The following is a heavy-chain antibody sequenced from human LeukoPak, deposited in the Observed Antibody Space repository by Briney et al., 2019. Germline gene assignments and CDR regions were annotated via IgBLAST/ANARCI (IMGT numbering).Heavy chain of an antibody. J-gene: IGHJ4*02. D-gene: IGHD3-22*01. Sequence: SQTLSLTCTVSGGSISSGSYYWSWIRQPAGKGLEWFGRIYTSGSTNYNPSLKSRVTISVDTSKNQFSLKLSSVTAADTAVYYCASLFGYPFDYWGQGTLVTVSS. CDR1: GGSISSGSYY. CDR2: IYTSGST. CDR3: ASLFGYPFDY. V-gene: IGHV4-61*02.